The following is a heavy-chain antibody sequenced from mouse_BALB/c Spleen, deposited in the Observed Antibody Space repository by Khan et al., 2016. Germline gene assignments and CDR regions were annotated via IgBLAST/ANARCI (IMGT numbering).Heavy chain of an antibody. J-gene: IGHJ2*01. CDR2: IDPENGDT. Sequence: VQLQQSGAELVRSGASVKLSCTATGFNIKDYYMHWVKQRPEQGLEWIGWIDPENGDTEYAPKFQGKATMTADTSSNTAYLQLSSLTSEDTAVYYCSAPYYYGSSYYWGQGTTLTVSS. CDR3: SAPYYYGSSYY. D-gene: IGHD1-1*01. V-gene: IGHV14-4*02. CDR1: GFNIKDYY.